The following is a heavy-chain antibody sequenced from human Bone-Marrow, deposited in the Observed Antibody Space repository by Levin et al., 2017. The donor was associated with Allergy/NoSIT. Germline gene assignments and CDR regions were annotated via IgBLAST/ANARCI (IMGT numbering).Heavy chain of an antibody. J-gene: IGHJ4*02. V-gene: IGHV1-69*02. Sequence: GASVKVSCKASGGTHSSYTISWVRQAPGQGPEWMGRIIPLLGLEKYAQKFQGRVAITADRSTGTAYMELSSLRSEDTAVYYCARVGRPAYHFDSWGQGTLVTVSS. CDR2: IIPLLGLE. D-gene: IGHD1-26*01. CDR3: ARVGRPAYHFDS. CDR1: GGTHSSYT.